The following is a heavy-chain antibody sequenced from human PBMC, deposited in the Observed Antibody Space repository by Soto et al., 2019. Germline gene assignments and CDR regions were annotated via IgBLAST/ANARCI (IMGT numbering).Heavy chain of an antibody. J-gene: IGHJ4*02. D-gene: IGHD2-2*01. CDR2: IIPIFGTA. Sequence: SVKVSCKASGGTFSSYAISWVRQAPGQGLEWMGGIIPIFGTANYAQKFQGRVTITADESTSTAYMELSSLRSEDTAVYYCARGRYYYCSRVSPFMGSTSFDSWGEGTLVTVSP. CDR3: ARGRYYYCSRVSPFMGSTSFDS. V-gene: IGHV1-69*13. CDR1: GGTFSSYA.